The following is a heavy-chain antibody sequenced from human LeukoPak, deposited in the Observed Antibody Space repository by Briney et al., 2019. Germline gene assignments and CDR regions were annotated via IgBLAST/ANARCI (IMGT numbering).Heavy chain of an antibody. V-gene: IGHV3-74*01. J-gene: IGHJ3*02. D-gene: IGHD6-6*01. Sequence: PGGSLRLSCAASGFTFSSYWMHWVRQAPGKGLVWVSRISTDGSSTNSAHSVKGRLTISRDNAKNTLYLQMNSLRAEDTAVYYCVREYSSSSGRAFDMWGQGTMVTVSP. CDR1: GFTFSSYW. CDR2: ISTDGSST. CDR3: VREYSSSSGRAFDM.